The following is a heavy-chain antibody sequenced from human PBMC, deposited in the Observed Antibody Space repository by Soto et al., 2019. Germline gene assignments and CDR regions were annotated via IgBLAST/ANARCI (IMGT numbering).Heavy chain of an antibody. CDR1: GGTFSRYA. V-gene: IGHV1-69*13. J-gene: IGHJ6*02. Sequence: ASVKVSCKASGGTFSRYAISWVRQAPGQGLEWMGGIIPIFGTANYAQKFQGRVTITADESTSTAYMELSSLRSEDTAVYYCARDKGLQEQYYYYGMDVWGQGTTVTVSS. D-gene: IGHD4-4*01. CDR2: IIPIFGTA. CDR3: ARDKGLQEQYYYYGMDV.